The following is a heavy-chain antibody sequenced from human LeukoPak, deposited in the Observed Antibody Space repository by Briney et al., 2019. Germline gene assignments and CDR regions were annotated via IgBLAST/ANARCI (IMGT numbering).Heavy chain of an antibody. D-gene: IGHD1-26*01. CDR3: AKDRGSHFDY. J-gene: IGHJ4*02. V-gene: IGHV3-7*03. Sequence: PGGSLRLSCAASGFTFSSYWMSWVRQAPGKGLEWVANIKQDGSEKYYVDSVKGRFTISRDNSKNTLYLQMDSLRAEDTAVYYCAKDRGSHFDYWGQGTLVTVSS. CDR1: GFTFSSYW. CDR2: IKQDGSEK.